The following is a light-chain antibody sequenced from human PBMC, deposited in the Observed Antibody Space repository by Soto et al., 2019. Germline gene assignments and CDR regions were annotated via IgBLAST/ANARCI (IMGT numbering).Light chain of an antibody. Sequence: QSVLTQPASVSGSPGQSITISCTGTSSDVGSYALVSWYQHHPGKAPKLIICEDTNRPSGVSDRFSASKSGNTASLTISGLQAEDEADYFCCSYAGSNTLIFGGGTQLTVL. J-gene: IGLJ2*01. CDR3: CSYAGSNTLI. CDR1: SSDVGSYAL. V-gene: IGLV2-23*01. CDR2: EDT.